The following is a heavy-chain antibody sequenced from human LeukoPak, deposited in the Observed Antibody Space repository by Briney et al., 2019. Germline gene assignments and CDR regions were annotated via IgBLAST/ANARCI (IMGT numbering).Heavy chain of an antibody. CDR2: ISYSSSYM. CDR3: ARDLTF. Sequence: GGSLRLSCVTSGFTFTNAWMSWVRQAPGKGLEWVSSISYSSSYMYYADSVKGRFTISRDNAKNSLYLQMNSLRAEDTAVFYCARDLTFWGQGTLVTVSS. J-gene: IGHJ4*02. D-gene: IGHD2/OR15-2a*01. V-gene: IGHV3-21*06. CDR1: GFTFTNAW.